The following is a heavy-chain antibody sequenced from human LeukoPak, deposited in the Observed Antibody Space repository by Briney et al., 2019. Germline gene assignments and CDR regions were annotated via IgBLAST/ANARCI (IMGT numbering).Heavy chain of an antibody. V-gene: IGHV4-34*01. Sequence: SETLSLTCAVYGGSFGGYYWSWIRQPPGKGLEWIGEINHSGSTNYNPSLKSRVTISVDTSKNQFSLKLSSVTAADTAVYYCARGFGYSYPHLSYFDYWGQGTLVTVSS. J-gene: IGHJ4*02. CDR1: GGSFGGYY. CDR3: ARGFGYSYPHLSYFDY. CDR2: INHSGST. D-gene: IGHD5-18*01.